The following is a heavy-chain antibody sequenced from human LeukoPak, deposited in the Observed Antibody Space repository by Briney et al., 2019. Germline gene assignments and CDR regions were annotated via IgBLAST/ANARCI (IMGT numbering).Heavy chain of an antibody. D-gene: IGHD3-10*01. CDR1: GFTFSSYS. V-gene: IGHV3-21*01. CDR3: ARVAPRGVLSQ. Sequence: GGSLRLSCAASGFTFSSYSMNWVRQAPGKGLEWVSSISSSSSYIYYADSVKGRFTISRDNAKNSLYLQMNSLRAEDTTVYYCARVAPRGVLSQWGQGTLVTVSS. CDR2: ISSSSSYI. J-gene: IGHJ4*02.